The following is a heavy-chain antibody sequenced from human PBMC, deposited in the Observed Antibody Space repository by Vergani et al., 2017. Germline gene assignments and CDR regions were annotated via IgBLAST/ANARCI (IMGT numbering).Heavy chain of an antibody. CDR1: GGSFTSYH. CDR3: ARGNTETNGHLYYYYYMDV. Sequence: QVQLQQWGGGLLKPSETLSLTCVVNGGSFTSYHWTWIRQSPGEGLEWVGDIDYTGRPDYNPSLKRRLTMSVDKSRNQFSLTLNSVTATDTAIYFCARGNTETNGHLYYYYYMDVWGQGTAVTVS. CDR2: IDYTGRP. J-gene: IGHJ6*03. V-gene: IGHV4-34*01. D-gene: IGHD4-11*01.